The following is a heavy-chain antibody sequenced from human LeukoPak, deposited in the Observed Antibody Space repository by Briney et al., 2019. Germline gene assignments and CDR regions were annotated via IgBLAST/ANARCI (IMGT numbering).Heavy chain of an antibody. CDR2: IWSDGTEK. J-gene: IGHJ5*01. D-gene: IGHD4-11*01. Sequence: GGSLTLSCAASGFTYSHYGMHWVRQVPGKGLEWVAVIWSDGTEKYYGDAVKGRFTISRDNSMKTLYLQMNSLRGDDTAVYYYAKDAQRGFDYSNSLESWGQGTLVTVSS. CDR1: GFTYSHYG. CDR3: AKDAQRGFDYSNSLES. V-gene: IGHV3-33*06.